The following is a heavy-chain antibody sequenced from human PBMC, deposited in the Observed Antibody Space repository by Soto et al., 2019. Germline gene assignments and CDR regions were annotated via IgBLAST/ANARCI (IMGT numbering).Heavy chain of an antibody. D-gene: IGHD2-8*01. CDR1: GYTFTGYY. V-gene: IGHV1-2*04. J-gene: IGHJ6*02. CDR2: INPNSGGT. Sequence: ASVKVSCKASGYTFTGYYMHWVRQAPGQGLEWMGWINPNSGGTNYAQKFQGWVTMTRDTSISTAYMELSRLRSDDTAVYYCARQGVRTHGMDVWGQGTTVTVSS. CDR3: ARQGVRTHGMDV.